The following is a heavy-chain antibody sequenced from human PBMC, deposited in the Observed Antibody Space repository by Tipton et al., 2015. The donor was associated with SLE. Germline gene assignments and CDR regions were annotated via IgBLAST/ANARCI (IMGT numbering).Heavy chain of an antibody. CDR1: GFTYSGYA. D-gene: IGHD3-16*01. CDR2: IRADGSNK. Sequence: SLRLSCAASGFTYSGYAMHWVRQAPGKGLAWVAFIRADGSNKDYADSVKGRFTISSDNSKNTLDLQMNRLRVEDTAVYYCAGGTGGYFDHWGQGTLVTVSS. V-gene: IGHV3-30*02. J-gene: IGHJ4*02. CDR3: AGGTGGYFDH.